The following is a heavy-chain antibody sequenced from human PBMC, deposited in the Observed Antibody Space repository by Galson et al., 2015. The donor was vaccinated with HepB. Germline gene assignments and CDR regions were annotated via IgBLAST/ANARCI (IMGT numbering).Heavy chain of an antibody. D-gene: IGHD1-1*01. Sequence: LSLTCSVSGASISSGSYFWSWIRQPAGKGLEWIGRLHTSGITNYNPSLKGRVSMSLDTSKNQLSLNLSSLTAADTAVFYCARGTAYYFDYWGQGTLVTVSS. CDR2: LHTSGIT. CDR1: GASISSGSYF. V-gene: IGHV4-61*02. CDR3: ARGTAYYFDY. J-gene: IGHJ4*02.